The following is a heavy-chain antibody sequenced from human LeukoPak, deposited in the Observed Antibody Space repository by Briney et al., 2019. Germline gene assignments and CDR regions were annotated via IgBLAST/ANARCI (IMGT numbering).Heavy chain of an antibody. J-gene: IGHJ5*02. CDR1: GYSFSSYG. CDR3: ARRVPAATDL. D-gene: IGHD2-2*01. V-gene: IGHV1-18*01. Sequence: ASVKVACKASGYSFSSYGISWVRQAPGQGLEWMGWISAYNGNTNYAQKLQGRVTMTTDTSTSTAYMELRSLRSDDTAVYYCARRVPAATDLWGQGTLVTVSS. CDR2: ISAYNGNT.